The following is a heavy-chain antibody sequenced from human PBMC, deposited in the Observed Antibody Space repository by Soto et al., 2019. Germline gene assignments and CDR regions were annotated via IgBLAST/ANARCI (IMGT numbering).Heavy chain of an antibody. Sequence: PXXTLSLTFTVSGGSISSYYWSWIRQPPGKGLEWIGYIYYSGSTNYNPSLKSRVTISVDTSKNQFSLKLSSVTDADTAVYYCARSRNDRPRGAFDIWGQGTMVTVSS. CDR1: GGSISSYY. D-gene: IGHD1-1*01. V-gene: IGHV4-59*08. CDR3: ARSRNDRPRGAFDI. J-gene: IGHJ3*02. CDR2: IYYSGST.